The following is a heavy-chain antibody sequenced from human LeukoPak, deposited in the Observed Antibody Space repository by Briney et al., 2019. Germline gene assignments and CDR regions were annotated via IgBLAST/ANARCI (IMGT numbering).Heavy chain of an antibody. CDR3: TWHYYGRLDP. J-gene: IGHJ5*02. Sequence: GGSLRLSCAASGFTFTSAWMSWVRQAPGKGLEWVGRIKSKGNGGTADYAAPVKGRFTISRDDSKNTLYLQMNSLKSEDTAVYYCTWHYYGRLDPWGQGTLVTVSS. V-gene: IGHV3-15*01. CDR1: GFTFTSAW. D-gene: IGHD3-10*01. CDR2: IKSKGNGGTA.